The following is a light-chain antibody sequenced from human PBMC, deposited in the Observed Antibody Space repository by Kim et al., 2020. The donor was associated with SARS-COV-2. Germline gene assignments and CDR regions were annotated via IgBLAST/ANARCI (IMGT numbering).Light chain of an antibody. Sequence: DIQMTQSPSSLSASVGDRVTITCRASQGISNYLAWYQQKPGKVPKLLIYSASTLQSGVPSRFSGSGSGTDFTLTISSLHPEDVATYYCQKYNSVPTFGQGTRLEIK. V-gene: IGKV1-27*01. J-gene: IGKJ5*01. CDR3: QKYNSVPT. CDR2: SAS. CDR1: QGISNY.